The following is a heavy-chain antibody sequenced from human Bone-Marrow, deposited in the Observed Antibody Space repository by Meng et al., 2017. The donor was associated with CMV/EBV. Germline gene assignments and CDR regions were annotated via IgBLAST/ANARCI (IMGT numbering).Heavy chain of an antibody. D-gene: IGHD6-13*01. J-gene: IGHJ6*02. CDR2: INPNSGGT. CDR3: ARAEVTAAAGTPHYYYYYYGMDV. Sequence: ASVKVSCKASGYTFTGYYMHWVRQAPGQGLEWMGWINPNSGGTNYAQKFQGRVTMTRDTSISTAYMELSRLRSDDTAVYYCARAEVTAAAGTPHYYYYYYGMDVWGQGTTVTVSS. V-gene: IGHV1-2*02. CDR1: GYTFTGYY.